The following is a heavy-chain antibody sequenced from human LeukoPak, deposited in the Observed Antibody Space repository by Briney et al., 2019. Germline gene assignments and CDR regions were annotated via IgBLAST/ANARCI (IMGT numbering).Heavy chain of an antibody. Sequence: PSGTLSLTCAVSGGSISSSNWWSWVRQPPGKGLEWIGEIYHSGSTNYSPSLKSRVTISVDKSKNQFSLKLTSVTAADTALYYCARGRNVGYCSSNSCSFDYWGQGTLVTVSS. D-gene: IGHD2-2*01. CDR3: ARGRNVGYCSSNSCSFDY. CDR1: GGSISSSNW. V-gene: IGHV4-4*02. CDR2: IYHSGST. J-gene: IGHJ4*02.